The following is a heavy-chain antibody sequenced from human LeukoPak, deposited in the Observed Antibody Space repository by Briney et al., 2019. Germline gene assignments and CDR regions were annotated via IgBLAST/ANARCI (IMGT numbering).Heavy chain of an antibody. CDR1: GGSISSYY. V-gene: IGHV4-59*01. CDR3: ARASKVVVITSGAFDI. D-gene: IGHD3-22*01. Sequence: PSETLSLPCTVSGGSISSYYWSWIRQPPGKGLEWIGYIYYSGSTNYNPSLKSRVTISVDTSKNQFSLKPSSVTAADTAVYYCARASKVVVITSGAFDIWGQGTMVTVSS. CDR2: IYYSGST. J-gene: IGHJ3*02.